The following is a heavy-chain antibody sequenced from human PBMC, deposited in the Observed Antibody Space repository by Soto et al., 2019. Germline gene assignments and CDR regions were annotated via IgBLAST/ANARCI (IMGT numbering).Heavy chain of an antibody. CDR2: IYPGDSDT. J-gene: IGHJ4*02. Sequence: PVDSHKISCKASGYSFTTYWIGWVRQMPGKGLEWMGIIYPGDSDTRYSPSFQGQVTISADKSITTTYLQWTSLRASDTAMYYCARLQAPGSSSGFDYWGQGTLVTVSS. V-gene: IGHV5-51*01. D-gene: IGHD6-19*01. CDR1: GYSFTTYW. CDR3: ARLQAPGSSSGFDY.